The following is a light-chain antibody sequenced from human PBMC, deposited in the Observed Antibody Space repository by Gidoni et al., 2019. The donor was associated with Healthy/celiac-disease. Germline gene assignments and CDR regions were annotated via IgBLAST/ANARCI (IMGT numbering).Light chain of an antibody. CDR3: QHFGN. J-gene: IGKJ4*01. Sequence: EIVLTQSPGTLSLPPGQSATLPCRASQSISSSQLAWYQQKPGQAPRPLMYGASSRATGIPDRFSGSGSGTDFTLTISRLEPEDFAVYYCQHFGNFGGGTKVE. CDR1: QSISSSQ. V-gene: IGKV3-20*01. CDR2: GAS.